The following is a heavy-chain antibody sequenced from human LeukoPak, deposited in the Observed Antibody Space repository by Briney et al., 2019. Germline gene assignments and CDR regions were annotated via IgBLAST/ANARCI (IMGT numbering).Heavy chain of an antibody. J-gene: IGHJ4*02. Sequence: PSEPLSLTCTVSGDFVSSRSYYWGWIRQPPGKGLEWIGSIYYSGTTYYIPSLKSRITIFVDTSKNQFSLRLNSVTAADTAVYYCAGHGGAAAAIDYWGQGTLVTVSS. CDR2: IYYSGTT. V-gene: IGHV4-39*01. D-gene: IGHD6-13*01. CDR1: GDFVSSRSYY. CDR3: AGHGGAAAAIDY.